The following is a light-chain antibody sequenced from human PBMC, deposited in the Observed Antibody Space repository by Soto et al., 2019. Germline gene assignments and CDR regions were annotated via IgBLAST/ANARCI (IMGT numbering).Light chain of an antibody. CDR2: AAS. CDR1: QSITRN. CDR3: PQYTYWPPIT. V-gene: IGKV3-15*01. J-gene: IGKJ5*01. Sequence: EIVMTQSPATLSVSPGERATLSCRASQSITRNLAWYQQKPGQAPRLLIYAASTRATGVPDRFSGSGSGTEFTLTISSLQSEDFAVYYCPQYTYWPPITFGQGTRLEIK.